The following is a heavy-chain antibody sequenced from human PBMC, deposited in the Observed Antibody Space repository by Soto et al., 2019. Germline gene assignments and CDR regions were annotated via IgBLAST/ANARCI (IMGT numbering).Heavy chain of an antibody. CDR1: GGSISSSSYY. D-gene: IGHD3-3*01. J-gene: IGHJ4*02. CDR3: ARIPYDFWSGYYKYYFDY. Sequence: SETLSLTCTVSGGSISSSSYYWGWIRQPPGKGLEWIGSIYYSGSTYYNPSLKSRVTISVDTSKNQFSLKLSSVTAADTAVYYCARIPYDFWSGYYKYYFDYWGQGTLVTVSS. CDR2: IYYSGST. V-gene: IGHV4-39*01.